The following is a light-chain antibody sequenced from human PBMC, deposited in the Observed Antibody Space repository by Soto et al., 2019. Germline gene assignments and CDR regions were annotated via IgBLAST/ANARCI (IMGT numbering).Light chain of an antibody. CDR1: QTVTNH. Sequence: PGGTPTLPCRASQTVTNHLAWYQQKDGQAPRLLIFDASTRASGIPARFSGSGYGTDFNLTISRVDPDDFAVYYCQQRMNWPLTFGGGAKVDI. V-gene: IGKV3-11*01. CDR2: DAS. CDR3: QQRMNWPLT. J-gene: IGKJ4*01.